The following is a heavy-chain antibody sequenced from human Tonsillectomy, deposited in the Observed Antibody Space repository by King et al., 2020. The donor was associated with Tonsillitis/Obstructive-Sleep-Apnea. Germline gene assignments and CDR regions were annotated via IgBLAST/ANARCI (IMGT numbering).Heavy chain of an antibody. J-gene: IGHJ3*02. CDR3: AKDGGGVSYYYDSSGYGAFDI. Sequence: VQLVESGGGVVQPGRSLRLSCAASGFTFSSYGMHWVRQAPGKGLEWVAVISYDGSNKYYADSVKGRFTIYRDNSKNTLYLQMNSLRAEDTAVYYCAKDGGGVSYYYDSSGYGAFDIWGQGTMVTVSS. V-gene: IGHV3-30*18. CDR1: GFTFSSYG. D-gene: IGHD3-22*01. CDR2: ISYDGSNK.